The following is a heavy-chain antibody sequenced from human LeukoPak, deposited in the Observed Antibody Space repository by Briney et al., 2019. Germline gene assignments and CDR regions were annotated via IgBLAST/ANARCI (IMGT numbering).Heavy chain of an antibody. CDR3: ARLRDIDGMDV. CDR2: MYNSGIT. CDR1: GGSISGYY. D-gene: IGHD5-12*01. Sequence: SQTLSLTCTVSGGSISGYYWNWIRQPPGKGLEWIGYMYNSGITSYNPSLKSRVTISVDTSKRQFSLKLSSVTAADTAVYHCARLRDIDGMDVWGQGTTVTVSS. J-gene: IGHJ6*02. V-gene: IGHV4-59*01.